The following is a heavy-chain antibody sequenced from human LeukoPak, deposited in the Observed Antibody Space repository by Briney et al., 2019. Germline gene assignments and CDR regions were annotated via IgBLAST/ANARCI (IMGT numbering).Heavy chain of an antibody. CDR1: GYTFTSYG. D-gene: IGHD3-10*01. V-gene: IGHV1-18*01. J-gene: IGHJ4*02. CDR3: ARGDYGSGSYRYFDY. CDR2: ISAYNGNT. Sequence: EASVKVSCKASGYTFTSYGVSWVRQAPGQGLKWMGWISAYNGNTNYAQKLQGRVTMTTDTSTSTAYMELRSLRSDDTAVYYCARGDYGSGSYRYFDYWGQGTLVTVSS.